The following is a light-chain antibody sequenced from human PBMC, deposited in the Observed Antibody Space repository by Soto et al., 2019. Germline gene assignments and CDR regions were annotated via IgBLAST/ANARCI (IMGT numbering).Light chain of an antibody. CDR1: QNIRNL. CDR3: QQYYTYST. J-gene: IGKJ5*01. V-gene: IGKV1-5*01. Sequence: DIQLTQSPSTLSAAVGDSVTITCRASQNIRNLLAWYQQKPGKAPKPLIFDASTLKTGVPSRFGGSGSGAEFNFTITGLQPDDFATYFCQQYYTYSTFGQGTRLEIK. CDR2: DAS.